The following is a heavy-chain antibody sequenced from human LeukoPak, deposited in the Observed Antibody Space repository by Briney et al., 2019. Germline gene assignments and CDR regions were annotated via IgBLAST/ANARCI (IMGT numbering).Heavy chain of an antibody. CDR1: GYPISSGSYY. D-gene: IGHD3-3*01. CDR3: ARGRRGTIFGVVTSNGYLYYYYYMDV. Sequence: SETLSLTCAVSGYPISSGSYYWSWIRQPPGKGLEWIGYIYYSGSTNYNPSLKSRVTISVDTSKNQFSLKLSSVTAADTAVYYCARGRRGTIFGVVTSNGYLYYYYYMDVWGKGTTVTVSS. V-gene: IGHV4-61*01. J-gene: IGHJ6*03. CDR2: IYYSGST.